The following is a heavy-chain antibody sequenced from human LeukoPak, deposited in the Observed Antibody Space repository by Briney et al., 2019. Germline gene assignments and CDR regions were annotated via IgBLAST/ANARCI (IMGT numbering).Heavy chain of an antibody. Sequence: PGRSLRLSCAASGFTFSSYGMHWVRQAPGKGLEGVAVIWYDGSNKYYADSVKGRFTISRDNSKNTLYLQMNSLRAEDTAIYYCVTEVNSHGDFFAYWAQGIQVTVSS. J-gene: IGHJ4*02. CDR1: GFTFSSYG. CDR2: IWYDGSNK. CDR3: VTEVNSHGDFFAY. V-gene: IGHV3-33*01. D-gene: IGHD2-8*01.